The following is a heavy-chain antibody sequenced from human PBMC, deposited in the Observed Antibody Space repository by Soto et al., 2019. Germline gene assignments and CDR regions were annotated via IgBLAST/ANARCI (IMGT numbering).Heavy chain of an antibody. D-gene: IGHD2-15*01. V-gene: IGHV3-21*06. CDR2: ITNRGTHT. Sequence: LSLTCTVSGGSLNNYTHYWAWIRQAPGKGLQWVASITNRGTHTYSADSVKGRFTISRDNDKNSLYLQMNNLRAEDTSTYSCARAHEVAWFDSWGLGALVTV. CDR3: ARAHEVAWFDS. CDR1: GGSLNNYT. J-gene: IGHJ5*01.